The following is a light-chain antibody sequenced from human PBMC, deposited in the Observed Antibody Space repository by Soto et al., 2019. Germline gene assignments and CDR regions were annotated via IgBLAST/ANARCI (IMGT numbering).Light chain of an antibody. J-gene: IGKJ4*01. CDR2: DTS. CDR3: QQYKDWPPIT. CDR1: QSVDIY. Sequence: EIVMTQSPASLSVYPGERATLSCRACQSVDIYLAWYQQRPGQAPRLLIYDTSIRAPGIPATFSGSGSGTEFTLTISSLQSEDVAVYYCQQYKDWPPITFGGGTKVQIK. V-gene: IGKV3-15*01.